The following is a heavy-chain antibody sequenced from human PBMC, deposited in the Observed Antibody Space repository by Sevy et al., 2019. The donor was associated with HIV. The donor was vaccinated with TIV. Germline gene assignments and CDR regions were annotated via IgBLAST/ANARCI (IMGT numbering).Heavy chain of an antibody. CDR3: AIVGKYSSSLDWFDP. J-gene: IGHJ5*02. V-gene: IGHV3-11*06. Sequence: GGSLRLSCAASGFTFSDYYMSWIRLAPGKGLEWVSYISSSSSYTNYADSEKGRFTISRDNAKNSLYLQMNSLRAEDTAVYYCAIVGKYSSSLDWFDPWGQGTLVTVSS. D-gene: IGHD6-13*01. CDR1: GFTFSDYY. CDR2: ISSSSSYT.